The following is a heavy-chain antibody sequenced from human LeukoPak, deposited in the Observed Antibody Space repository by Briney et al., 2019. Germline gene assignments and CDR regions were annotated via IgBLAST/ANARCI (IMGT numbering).Heavy chain of an antibody. Sequence: GGSLRLSCAASGFTFSSYEMNWVRQAPGKGLEWVSYISSSGSTIYYADSVKGRFTISRDNAKNSLYLQMNSLRAEGTAVYYCARNLLRWELPPYYFDYWGQGTLVTVSS. V-gene: IGHV3-48*03. CDR1: GFTFSSYE. D-gene: IGHD1-26*01. J-gene: IGHJ4*02. CDR3: ARNLLRWELPPYYFDY. CDR2: ISSSGSTI.